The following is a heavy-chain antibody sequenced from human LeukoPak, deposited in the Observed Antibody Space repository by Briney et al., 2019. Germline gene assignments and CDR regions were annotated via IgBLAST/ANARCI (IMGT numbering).Heavy chain of an antibody. D-gene: IGHD2-2*01. CDR3: ARVFFQYCSSASCYAKGGFDS. V-gene: IGHV3-30*03. CDR2: ISYDGSNK. J-gene: IGHJ4*02. CDR1: GFTFSSYG. Sequence: GGSLRLSCAASGFTFSSYGMHWVRQAPGKGLEWVAVISYDGSNKYYADSVRGRFTISRDNARDSLYLQMNSLRAEDTAVYYCARVFFQYCSSASCYAKGGFDSWGQGTLVTVSS.